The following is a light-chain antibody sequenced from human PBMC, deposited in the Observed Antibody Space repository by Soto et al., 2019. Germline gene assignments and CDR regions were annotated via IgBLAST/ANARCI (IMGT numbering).Light chain of an antibody. J-gene: IGKJ2*01. V-gene: IGKV1-5*01. CDR2: DAS. CDR3: QQYNSFPYS. CDR1: QSISTW. Sequence: DIQMTQSPSTVSASVGDGVTITCRASQSISTWLAWYQQKPGKAPNLLIYDASTLESGGPSGFSGSGSGTEFTLTISSLQPDNCATYYCQQYNSFPYSCGQGTKLVIK.